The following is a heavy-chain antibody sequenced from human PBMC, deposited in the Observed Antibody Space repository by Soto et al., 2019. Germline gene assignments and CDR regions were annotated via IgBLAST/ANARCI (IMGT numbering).Heavy chain of an antibody. Sequence: EVQLEESGGALVKPGESLTLSCAASGFTFSHAWLGWVRQAPGKGLEWVGRIKMKSDGETTDYGATVKGRFIISRDDSKHTVELPMNNLKTEDTSGYYRTTVYGDSYGQLDTWSQGTLVTVSS. D-gene: IGHD5-18*01. V-gene: IGHV3-15*02. J-gene: IGHJ5*02. CDR3: TTVYGDSYGQLDT. CDR1: GFTFSHAW. CDR2: IKMKSDGETT.